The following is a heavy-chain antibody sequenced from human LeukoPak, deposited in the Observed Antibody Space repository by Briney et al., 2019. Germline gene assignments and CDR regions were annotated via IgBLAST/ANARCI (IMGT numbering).Heavy chain of an antibody. CDR1: GGSIRSYS. D-gene: IGHD5-12*01. CDR2: ISSSATT. J-gene: IGHJ4*02. CDR3: ARRRIVATIDY. V-gene: IGHV4-4*07. Sequence: SETLSLTCTISGGSIRSYSWSWIRQPAGKGLEWIGRISSSATTNYNPSLKSRVTISVDTSKNRFSLKLSSVTAADTAVYYCARRRIVATIDYWGQRTLVTVSS.